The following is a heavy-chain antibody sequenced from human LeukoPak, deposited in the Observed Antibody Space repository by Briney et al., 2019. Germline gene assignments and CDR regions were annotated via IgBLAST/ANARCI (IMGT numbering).Heavy chain of an antibody. Sequence: GGSLRLSCTASGFIFSNYGMTWVRQAPGNRLEWGTQINQDGSKEYYIDSVKARFSISRDNARNSLSLQMNSLRAEDTAVYYCVRDGGVSGYDLLDYWGQGTLVTVSS. J-gene: IGHJ4*02. V-gene: IGHV3-7*01. CDR2: INQDGSKE. CDR3: VRDGGVSGYDLLDY. CDR1: GFIFSNYG. D-gene: IGHD5-12*01.